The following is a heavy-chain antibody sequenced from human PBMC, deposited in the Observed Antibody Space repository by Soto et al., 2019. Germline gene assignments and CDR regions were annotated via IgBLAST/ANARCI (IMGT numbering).Heavy chain of an antibody. V-gene: IGHV3-33*01. CDR3: ARDDDNDANALDY. J-gene: IGHJ4*02. CDR2: IWNDGIRK. Sequence: GGSLRLSCAASGFTFSKYGMHWVRQAPGKGLEWVALIWNDGIRKVYVDSVKGRFTISRDNSKNTLDLQMNNLRDEGTAVYYCARDDDNDANALDYWGPGTLVTVSS. CDR1: GFTFSKYG.